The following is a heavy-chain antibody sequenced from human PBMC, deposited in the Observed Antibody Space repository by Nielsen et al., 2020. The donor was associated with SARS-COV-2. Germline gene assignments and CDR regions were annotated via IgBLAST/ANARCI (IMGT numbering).Heavy chain of an antibody. CDR1: GYPFISVY. D-gene: IGHD6-13*01. Sequence: ASVKVSCKASGYPFISVYIYWVRQAPGKGLEWMGIVNPVDGSTNYVQKFQGRVTMTRDTSTSTVYMELSSLRSEDTAVYYCARGGFSRTSNIDFGGQGTLVTVSS. CDR2: VNPVDGST. CDR3: ARGGFSRTSNIDF. V-gene: IGHV1-46*01. J-gene: IGHJ4*02.